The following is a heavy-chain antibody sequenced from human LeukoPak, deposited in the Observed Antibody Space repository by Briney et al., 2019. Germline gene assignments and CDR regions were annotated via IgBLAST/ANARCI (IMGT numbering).Heavy chain of an antibody. J-gene: IGHJ4*02. CDR3: AREGDLPDY. CDR1: GFTFSSYA. Sequence: GGSLGLSCAASGFTFSSYAMHWVRQAPGKGLEWVAVISYDGSNKYYADSVKGRFTISRDNSKNTLYLQMNSLRAEDTAVYYCAREGDLPDYWGQGTLVTVSS. D-gene: IGHD3-10*01. CDR2: ISYDGSNK. V-gene: IGHV3-30-3*01.